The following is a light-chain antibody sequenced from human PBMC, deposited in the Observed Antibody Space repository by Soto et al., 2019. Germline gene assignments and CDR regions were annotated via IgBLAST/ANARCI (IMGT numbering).Light chain of an antibody. CDR3: CAYAGSSTVVI. CDR2: EVT. J-gene: IGLJ2*01. CDR1: RSDVGSYNL. Sequence: QSALTQPASVSGSPGQSITISCTGTRSDVGSYNLVSWYQQHPGKVPKLMIYEVTKRPSGVSNRFSGSKSGNTASLTISALQAEDEADYYCCAYAGSSTVVIFGGGTKLTVL. V-gene: IGLV2-23*02.